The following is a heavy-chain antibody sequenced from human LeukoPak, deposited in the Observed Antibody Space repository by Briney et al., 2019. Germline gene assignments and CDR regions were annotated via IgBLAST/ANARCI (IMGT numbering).Heavy chain of an antibody. D-gene: IGHD3-10*01. CDR1: GGSMNRYY. Sequence: SETLSLTCTVSGGSMNRYYWIWIRQPPGKRLECIGYIYSSGITDYNPSLKSRVTISLDTSKNQFSLTLSSVTATDTAVYYCARARGFGSGFDPWGRGTLDTVSS. J-gene: IGHJ5*02. CDR2: IYSSGIT. V-gene: IGHV4-59*01. CDR3: ARARGFGSGFDP.